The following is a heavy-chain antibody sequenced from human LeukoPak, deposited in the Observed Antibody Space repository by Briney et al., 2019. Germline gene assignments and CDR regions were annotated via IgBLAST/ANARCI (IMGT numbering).Heavy chain of an antibody. Sequence: PGGSLRLSCAASGFTFSDYSMNWVRQAPGKGLEWVSHINGNSKTKYYTDSVKGRFTISRDNSKNTLYLQMSSLRAEDTAVYYCATDLYSSSSDYWGRGALVTVSS. CDR1: GFTFSDYS. D-gene: IGHD6-6*01. CDR2: INGNSKTK. J-gene: IGHJ4*02. V-gene: IGHV3-48*01. CDR3: ATDLYSSSSDY.